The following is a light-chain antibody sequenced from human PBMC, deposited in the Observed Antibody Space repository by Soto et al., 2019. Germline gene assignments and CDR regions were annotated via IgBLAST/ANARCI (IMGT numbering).Light chain of an antibody. CDR1: HSVNSN. CDR3: QQYNNWLWT. V-gene: IGKV3-15*01. CDR2: GAS. J-gene: IGKJ1*01. Sequence: EIVMTQSPATLSVSPGERATLSCRASHSVNSNLVWYQQKPGQAPRLLIYGASTRATGIPGRFSGSGYGTEFTLTISSLQYEDFAVYSSQQYNNWLWTFGQGTKVEIK.